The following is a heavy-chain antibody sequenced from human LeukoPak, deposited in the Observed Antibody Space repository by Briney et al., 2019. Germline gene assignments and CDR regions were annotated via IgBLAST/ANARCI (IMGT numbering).Heavy chain of an antibody. V-gene: IGHV4-34*01. CDR3: ACTREYKYDVWNYYFDF. CDR2: INHSGST. CDR1: GGSFSGYY. Sequence: SETLSLTCAVYGGSFSGYYWSWIRQPPGKGLEWIGEINHSGSTNYNPSLKSRVTISIDTSKNQFSLKLSSVTAADTAIYYCACTREYKYDVWNYYFDFWGQGTLVTASS. D-gene: IGHD3/OR15-3a*01. J-gene: IGHJ4*02.